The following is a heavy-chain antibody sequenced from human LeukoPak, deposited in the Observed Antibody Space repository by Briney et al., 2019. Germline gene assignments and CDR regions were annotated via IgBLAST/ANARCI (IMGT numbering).Heavy chain of an antibody. J-gene: IGHJ4*02. Sequence: PGGSLRLSCAASGFTFSSYGMHWVRQAPGKGLEWVAFIRYDGSNKYYADSVKGRFTISRDNSKNTLYLQMNSLRAEDTAVYYCARDYYYDSSGYFISLDYWGQGTLVTVSS. CDR3: ARDYYYDSSGYFISLDY. CDR1: GFTFSSYG. CDR2: IRYDGSNK. D-gene: IGHD3-22*01. V-gene: IGHV3-30*02.